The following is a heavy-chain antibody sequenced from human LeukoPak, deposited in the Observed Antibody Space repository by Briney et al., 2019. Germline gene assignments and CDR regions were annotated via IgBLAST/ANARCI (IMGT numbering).Heavy chain of an antibody. Sequence: ASVKVSCKASGYTFTRYGMTWVRQAPGQGLEWMGWISGYNGNTNYAQKFQGRVTMTKDTSTSRVYMELSSLRSEDTAVYYCARAPPGQALSIAAAAQVPFDYWGQGTLVTVSS. J-gene: IGHJ4*02. V-gene: IGHV1-18*01. CDR2: ISGYNGNT. CDR1: GYTFTRYG. D-gene: IGHD6-13*01. CDR3: ARAPPGQALSIAAAAQVPFDY.